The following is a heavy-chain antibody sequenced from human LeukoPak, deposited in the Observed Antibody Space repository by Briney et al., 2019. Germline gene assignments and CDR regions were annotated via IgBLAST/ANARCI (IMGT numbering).Heavy chain of an antibody. CDR2: IYYSGST. J-gene: IGHJ3*02. CDR1: GGSISSSTYY. Sequence: SETLSLTCTVSGGSISSSTYYWGWICQPPGKGLEWIGSIYYSGSTYYNPSLKSRVTISVDTSKNQFSLKLSSVTAADTAVYYCARHGGSSGFDAFDIWGQGTMVTVSS. CDR3: ARHGGSSGFDAFDI. V-gene: IGHV4-39*01. D-gene: IGHD5-18*01.